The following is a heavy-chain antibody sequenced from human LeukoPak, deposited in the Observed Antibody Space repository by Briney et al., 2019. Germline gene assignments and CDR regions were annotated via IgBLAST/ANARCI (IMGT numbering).Heavy chain of an antibody. J-gene: IGHJ4*02. V-gene: IGHV3-23*01. D-gene: IGHD3-22*01. CDR1: GVTFSSYA. CDR2: ISGSGGST. CDR3: AKAHGYYYDSSGYYADY. Sequence: GGSLRLSCAASGVTFSSYAMSWVRQAPGKGLEWVSAISGSGGSTYYADSVKGRFTISRDNSKNTLYLQMNSLRAEDTAVYYCAKAHGYYYDSSGYYADYWGQGTLVTVSS.